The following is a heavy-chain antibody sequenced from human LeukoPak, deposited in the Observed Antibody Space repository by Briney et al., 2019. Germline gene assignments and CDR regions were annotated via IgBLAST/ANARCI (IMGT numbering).Heavy chain of an antibody. J-gene: IGHJ6*03. CDR2: IYSGGST. CDR1: GSTVSSNY. D-gene: IGHD2-2*01. V-gene: IGHV3-66*02. Sequence: PGGSLRLSCAASGSTVSSNYMSWVRQAPGKGLEWVSVIYSGGSTYYADSVKGRFTISRDNSKNTLYLQMNSLRAEDTAVYYCARETRYQLPTQYYMDVWGKGTTVTVSS. CDR3: ARETRYQLPTQYYMDV.